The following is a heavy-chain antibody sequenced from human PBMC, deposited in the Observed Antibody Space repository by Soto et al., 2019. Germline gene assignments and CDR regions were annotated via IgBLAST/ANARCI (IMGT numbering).Heavy chain of an antibody. CDR3: ARDGREQLASHFDY. CDR2: IYYSGIT. Sequence: SETLSLTCTVSGGSISSGDYYWSLIRQPPGKGLEWIGYIYYSGITCYNPSLKSRVTISVDTSKNQFSMKLSSVTAADTAVYYCARDGREQLASHFDYWGQGTLVTVSS. CDR1: GGSISSGDYY. J-gene: IGHJ4*02. V-gene: IGHV4-30-4*01. D-gene: IGHD6-6*01.